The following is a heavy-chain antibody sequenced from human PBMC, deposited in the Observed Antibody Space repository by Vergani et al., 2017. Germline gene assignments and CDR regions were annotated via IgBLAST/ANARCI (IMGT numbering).Heavy chain of an antibody. CDR3: ARVANDDNTGYYHRFCDH. CDR2: INQDGSEK. V-gene: IGHV3-7*01. CDR1: GFTFTSHW. J-gene: IGHJ2*01. Sequence: EVQLLESGGGLVQPGGSLRLSCAASGFTFTSHWMSWVRQTPGKGLQWVANINQDGSEKYYVDYVEGRFTISRDNAKRSVYLQMTSLRAEDTGVYFCARVANDDNTGYYHRFCDHWVRGTLVT. D-gene: IGHD3-22*01.